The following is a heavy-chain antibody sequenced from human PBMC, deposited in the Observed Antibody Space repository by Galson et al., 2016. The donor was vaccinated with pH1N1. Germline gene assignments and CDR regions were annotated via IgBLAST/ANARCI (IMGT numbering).Heavy chain of an antibody. CDR3: PICHGSETAPVWVDY. J-gene: IGHJ4*02. CDR2: IYAGDSDT. CDR1: GYSFTTSW. D-gene: IGHD3-16*01. Sequence: QSGAEVKKPGESLKISCKGSGYSFTTSWIGWVRQMPGKGLEWMWIIYAGDSDTRFSPSFQGQVTISVDKSINTAYLQWSSLEASDTAMYYCPICHGSETAPVWVDYWGQGTLVTVSS. V-gene: IGHV5-51*01.